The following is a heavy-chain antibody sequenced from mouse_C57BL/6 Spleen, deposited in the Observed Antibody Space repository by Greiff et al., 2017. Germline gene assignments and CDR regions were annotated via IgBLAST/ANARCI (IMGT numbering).Heavy chain of an antibody. V-gene: IGHV14-1*01. CDR3: TRQLRLRDAMDY. CDR1: GFNIKDYY. CDR2: IDPEDGDT. D-gene: IGHD3-2*02. Sequence: EVKLVESGAELVRPGASVKLSCTASGFNIKDYYMHWVKQRPEQGLEWIGRIDPEDGDTEYAPKFQGKATMTADTSSNTAYLQLSSLTSEDTAVYYCTRQLRLRDAMDYWGQGTSVTVSS. J-gene: IGHJ4*01.